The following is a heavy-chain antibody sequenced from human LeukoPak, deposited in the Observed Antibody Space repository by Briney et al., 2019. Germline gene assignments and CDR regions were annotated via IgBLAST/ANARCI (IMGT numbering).Heavy chain of an antibody. CDR3: AKVRGYSSSWYGY. CDR2: ISGSGGST. J-gene: IGHJ4*02. Sequence: GGSLRLSCAASGFTFGSYAMSWVRQAPGKGLEWVSAISGSGGSTYYADSVKGRFTISRDNSKNTLYLQMNSLRAEDTAVYYCAKVRGYSSSWYGYWGQGTLVTVSS. CDR1: GFTFGSYA. D-gene: IGHD6-13*01. V-gene: IGHV3-23*01.